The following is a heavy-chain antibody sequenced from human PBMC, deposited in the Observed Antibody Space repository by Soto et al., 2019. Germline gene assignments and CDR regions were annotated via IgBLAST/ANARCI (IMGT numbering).Heavy chain of an antibody. D-gene: IGHD6-6*01. CDR1: GGTFSSYA. Sequence: ASVKVSCKASGGTFSSYAISWVRQAPGQGLEWMGVIIPLLNTPKYVQKFQGRVTITADASATTAYMELSSPRSEDTAVYYCARESSSPNYYYYGMDVWGQGTTVTVSS. V-gene: IGHV1-69*13. J-gene: IGHJ6*02. CDR3: ARESSSPNYYYYGMDV. CDR2: IIPLLNTP.